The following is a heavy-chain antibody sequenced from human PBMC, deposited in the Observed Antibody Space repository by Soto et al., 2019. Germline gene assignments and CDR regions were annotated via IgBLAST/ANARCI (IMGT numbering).Heavy chain of an antibody. Sequence: TLSLTCTISGGSFGTNYWSWIRQAPGKGLEWIGYTYHTGSTKYNPSLKSRATISVDTSKNQFSLTLNSAAAADTAVYYCATDSAGRGPFDPWGQGILVTVSS. J-gene: IGHJ5*02. CDR2: TYHTGST. CDR3: ATDSAGRGPFDP. D-gene: IGHD3-10*01. CDR1: GGSFGTNY. V-gene: IGHV4-59*13.